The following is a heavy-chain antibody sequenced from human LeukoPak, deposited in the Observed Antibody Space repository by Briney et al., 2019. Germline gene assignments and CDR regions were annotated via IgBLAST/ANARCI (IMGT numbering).Heavy chain of an antibody. D-gene: IGHD1-1*01. CDR1: GSTFSSYS. Sequence: GSLSLSCAASGSTFSSYSMNWVRLAQGQGLGRVSYISSGRSTIYYADSVKGRFTISRDNAKNSLYLQMTSLRAEDTAVYYCARDRESPGTSYYYYYMDVSGKGTTVTVSS. CDR2: ISSGRSTI. CDR3: ARDRESPGTSYYYYYMDV. J-gene: IGHJ6*03. V-gene: IGHV3-48*04.